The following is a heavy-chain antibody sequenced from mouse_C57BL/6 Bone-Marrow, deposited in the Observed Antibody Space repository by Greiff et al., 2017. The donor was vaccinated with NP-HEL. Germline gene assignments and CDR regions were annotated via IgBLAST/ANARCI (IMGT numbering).Heavy chain of an antibody. Sequence: EVQLQQSGPELVKPGASVKLPCKASGYTFTDYNMDWVKQSPGQSLEWIGDINPNNGGTIYNQKFKGKATLTVDKSSSTAYMELRSLTSEDTAVYYCATSWFAYWGKGTLVTVSA. J-gene: IGHJ3*01. CDR3: ATSWFAY. V-gene: IGHV1-18*01. CDR2: INPNNGGT. CDR1: GYTFTDYN.